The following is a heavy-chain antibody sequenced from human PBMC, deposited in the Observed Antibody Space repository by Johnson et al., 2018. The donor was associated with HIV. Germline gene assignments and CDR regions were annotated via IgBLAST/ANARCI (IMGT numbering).Heavy chain of an antibody. CDR2: IRYDGSNK. Sequence: QVQLVESGGGVMQPGKSLRLSCEASGFTFRSYAMHWVRQAPGKGLEWVAVIRYDGSNKYYADSVKGRFTISRDNSKNTLYLQMNSLRAEDTAVYYCAKTAAADAFDSWGQGTMVTVSS. CDR3: AKTAAADAFDS. V-gene: IGHV3-30*02. CDR1: GFTFRSYA. J-gene: IGHJ3*02. D-gene: IGHD2-2*01.